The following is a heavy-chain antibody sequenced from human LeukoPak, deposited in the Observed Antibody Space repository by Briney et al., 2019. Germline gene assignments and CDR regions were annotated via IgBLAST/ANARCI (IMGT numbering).Heavy chain of an antibody. CDR3: ARGGHCSGGSCYADAFDI. V-gene: IGHV4-59*01. CDR1: GGSISSYY. J-gene: IGHJ3*02. CDR2: IYYSGST. D-gene: IGHD2-15*01. Sequence: PSETLSLTCTVSGGSISSYYWSWIRQPPGKGLEWIGYIYYSGSTNYNPSLKSRVTISVDTSKNQFSLKLSSVTAADTAVYYCARGGHCSGGSCYADAFDIWGQGTMVTVSS.